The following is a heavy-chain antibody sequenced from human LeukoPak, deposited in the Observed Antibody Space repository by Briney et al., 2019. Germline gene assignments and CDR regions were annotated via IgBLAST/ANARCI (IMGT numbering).Heavy chain of an antibody. CDR3: ARDYERDNETLFDY. CDR1: GYSFTSYW. V-gene: IGHV5-51*01. J-gene: IGHJ4*02. D-gene: IGHD4-17*01. CDR2: FYPGDSDT. Sequence: GESPKTSCKGSGYSFTSYWICWGRQMPGKGLERMGIFYPGDSDTRYSPSFQGQVTISADKSISTAYLQWSSLKASDTAMYYCARDYERDNETLFDYWGQGTLVTVSS.